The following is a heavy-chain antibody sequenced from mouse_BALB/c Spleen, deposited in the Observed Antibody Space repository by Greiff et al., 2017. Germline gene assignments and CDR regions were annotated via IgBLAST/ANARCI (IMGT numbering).Heavy chain of an antibody. D-gene: IGHD4-1*01. V-gene: IGHV2-9*02. CDR2: IWAGGST. J-gene: IGHJ2*01. Sequence: VHLVESGPGLVAPSQSLSITCTVSGFSLTSYGVHWVRQPPGKGLEWLGVIWAGGSTNYNSALMSRLSISKDNSKSQVFLKMNSPQTDDTAMYYCARERKTVYYFDYWGQGTTLTVSS. CDR3: ARERKTVYYFDY. CDR1: GFSLTSYG.